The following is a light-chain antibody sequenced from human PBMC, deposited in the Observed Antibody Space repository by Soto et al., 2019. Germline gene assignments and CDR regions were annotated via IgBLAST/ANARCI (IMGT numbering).Light chain of an antibody. Sequence: DIQMTQSPSSLSASIGDRITITCRASQSISTYLNWYQQKPGKAPRLLIYGASTLQNGVPSRFSGSGSATDYTLTITSLQPEDFATYYCQQSFITPPLTFGGGTKVE. J-gene: IGKJ4*01. CDR2: GAS. V-gene: IGKV1-39*01. CDR3: QQSFITPPLT. CDR1: QSISTY.